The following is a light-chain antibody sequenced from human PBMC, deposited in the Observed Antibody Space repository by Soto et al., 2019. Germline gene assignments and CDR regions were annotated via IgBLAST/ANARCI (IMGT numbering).Light chain of an antibody. CDR2: YDD. J-gene: IGLJ2*01. CDR1: SSNIGNNA. Sequence: QSVLTQPPSVSEAPRQRVTISCSGSSSNIGNNAVNWYQQLPGKAPKLLIYYDDLLPSGVSDRFSGSKSGTSASLAISGLRSEDEADYYCATWDDGLRGVVFGGGTKLTVL. V-gene: IGLV1-36*01. CDR3: ATWDDGLRGVV.